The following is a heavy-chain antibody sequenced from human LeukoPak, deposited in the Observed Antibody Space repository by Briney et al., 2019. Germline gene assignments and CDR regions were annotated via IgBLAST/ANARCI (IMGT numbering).Heavy chain of an antibody. CDR2: IYVDGRTT. CDR1: GFTFSNYW. J-gene: IGHJ5*02. CDR3: IRDFRSADL. V-gene: IGHV3-74*01. Sequence: GGSPRLSCVASGFTFSNYWMHWVRQPPGKGLVWVSRIYVDGRTTNYADSVKGRFTISRDNAKNTVYLEMNSLSVEDTATYYYIRDFRSADLWGQGTLVTVTS.